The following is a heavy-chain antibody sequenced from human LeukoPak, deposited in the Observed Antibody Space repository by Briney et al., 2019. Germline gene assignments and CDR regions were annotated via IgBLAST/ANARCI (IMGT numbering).Heavy chain of an antibody. D-gene: IGHD3-3*01. Sequence: ASVKVSCKASGYTFTSYGISWVRQAPGQGLEWMGWISAYNGNTNYAQKLQGRVTMTTDTSTSTAYMELRSLRSDDTAVHYCARVGRREMYYDFWSGYYWDYWGQGTLVTVSS. J-gene: IGHJ4*02. V-gene: IGHV1-18*01. CDR3: ARVGRREMYYDFWSGYYWDY. CDR1: GYTFTSYG. CDR2: ISAYNGNT.